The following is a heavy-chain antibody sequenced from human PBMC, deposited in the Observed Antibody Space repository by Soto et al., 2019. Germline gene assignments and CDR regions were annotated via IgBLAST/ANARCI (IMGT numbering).Heavy chain of an antibody. Sequence: QVQLVQSGAEVKKPGASVKVSCKASGYTFTSYGISWVRQAPGQGLEWMGWISAYNGNTNYAQKLQGRVTMTTDTPTSTAYMELRSLRSGDTAVYYCARGPEGVATSSEVTTDYWGQGTLVTGSS. J-gene: IGHJ4*02. CDR2: ISAYNGNT. D-gene: IGHD4-17*01. CDR3: ARGPEGVATSSEVTTDY. CDR1: GYTFTSYG. V-gene: IGHV1-18*01.